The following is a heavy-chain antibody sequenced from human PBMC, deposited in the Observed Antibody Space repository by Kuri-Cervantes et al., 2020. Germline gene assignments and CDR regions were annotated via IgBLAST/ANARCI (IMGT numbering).Heavy chain of an antibody. CDR3: ARGGNRYANY. CDR1: GFTFDTYG. J-gene: IGHJ4*02. CDR2: IKEDGSEK. D-gene: IGHD5-18*01. Sequence: GGSLRLSCAASGFTFDTYGMNWVRQAPGMGLEWVARIKEDGSEKYYVDSVKGRFTISRDNAKNSLYLQMNSLRAEDTALYYCARGGNRYANYWGQGTLVTVSS. V-gene: IGHV3-7*01.